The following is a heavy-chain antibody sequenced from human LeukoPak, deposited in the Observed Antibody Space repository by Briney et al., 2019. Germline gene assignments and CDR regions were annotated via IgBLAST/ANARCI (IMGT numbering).Heavy chain of an antibody. CDR2: IYYSGST. D-gene: IGHD1-26*01. CDR3: ARGDSGSFSQFDC. J-gene: IGHJ4*02. V-gene: IGHV4-30-4*01. CDR1: GGSISSGDYY. Sequence: SETLSLTCTVSGGSISSGDYYWSWIRQPPGKGLEWIGYIYYSGSTYYNPSLKSRVTISVDTSKNQFSLKLSSVTAADTAVYYCARGDSGSFSQFDCWGQGTLVTVSS.